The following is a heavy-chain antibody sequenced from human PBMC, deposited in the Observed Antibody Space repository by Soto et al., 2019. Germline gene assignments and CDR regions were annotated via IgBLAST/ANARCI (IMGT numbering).Heavy chain of an antibody. CDR3: ARSQGSSTSLEIYYYYYYGMDV. Sequence: QVQLVQSGAEVKKPGSSVKVSCKASGGTFSSYAISWVRQAPGQGLAWMGGIIPISGTANYAQKFQGRVPITAVESTSKAYMELSSLRSEDTAVYYCARSQGSSTSLEIYYYYYYGMDVWGPGTTVPVSS. V-gene: IGHV1-69*01. D-gene: IGHD2-2*01. CDR1: GGTFSSYA. J-gene: IGHJ6*02. CDR2: IIPISGTA.